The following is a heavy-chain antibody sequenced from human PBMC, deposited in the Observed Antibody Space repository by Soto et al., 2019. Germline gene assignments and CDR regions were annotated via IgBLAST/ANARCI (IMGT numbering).Heavy chain of an antibody. CDR2: IYWDEDQ. J-gene: IGHJ4*02. Sequence: QITLKESGPPLVRPAQTLTLTCAFSGFSLTTTSMGVAWIRQPPGKALEWLALIYWDEDQRYSPSLKDRLTDSNATSRRRVVLTISNMNPEDTGTYFCAHAGDYDLLSFDHWGPGTLVTVSS. V-gene: IGHV2-5*02. D-gene: IGHD4-17*01. CDR3: AHAGDYDLLSFDH. CDR1: GFSLTTTSMG.